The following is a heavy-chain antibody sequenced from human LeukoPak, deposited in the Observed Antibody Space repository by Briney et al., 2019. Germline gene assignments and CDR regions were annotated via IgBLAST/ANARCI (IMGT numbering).Heavy chain of an antibody. D-gene: IGHD3-3*01. CDR2: IIPIFGIA. J-gene: IGHJ6*02. Sequence: SVKVSCKASGGTFSSYAISWVRQAPGQGLEGMGRIIPIFGIANYAQKFQGRVTITAAKSTSTAYMELSSLRSEDTAVYYCARDLKEGGFLEWLLSPSYYYGMDVWGQGTTVTVSS. CDR1: GGTFSSYA. CDR3: ARDLKEGGFLEWLLSPSYYYGMDV. V-gene: IGHV1-69*04.